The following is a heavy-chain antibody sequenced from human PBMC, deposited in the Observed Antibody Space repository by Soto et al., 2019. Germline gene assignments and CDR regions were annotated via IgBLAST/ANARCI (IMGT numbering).Heavy chain of an antibody. V-gene: IGHV1-3*01. J-gene: IGHJ4*02. CDR2: INAGNGNT. CDR3: ARVQGLGFDSSGYYYAVDY. CDR1: GYTFTSYA. Sequence: GASVKVSCKASGYTFTSYAMHWVRQAPGQRLDWMGWINAGNGNTKYSQKFQGRVTITRDTSASTAYMELSSLRSEDTAVYYCARVQGLGFDSSGYYYAVDYWGQGTLVTVSS. D-gene: IGHD3-22*01.